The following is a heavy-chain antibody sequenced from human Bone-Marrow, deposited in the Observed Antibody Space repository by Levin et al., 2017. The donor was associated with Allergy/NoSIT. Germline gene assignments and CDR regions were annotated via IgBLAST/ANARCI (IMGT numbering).Heavy chain of an antibody. CDR2: ISYDATKI. CDR3: AKDRGWLRFISS. V-gene: IGHV3-30*18. CDR1: GFAFSSSG. D-gene: IGHD5-12*01. J-gene: IGHJ4*02. Sequence: PGGSLRLSCAASGFAFSSSGMHWVRQAPGKGPEWVAVISYDATKIHYADSVKGRFTISRDNSKNTLFLQMNSLRGEDTAVYYCAKDRGWLRFISSWGQGILVSVSS.